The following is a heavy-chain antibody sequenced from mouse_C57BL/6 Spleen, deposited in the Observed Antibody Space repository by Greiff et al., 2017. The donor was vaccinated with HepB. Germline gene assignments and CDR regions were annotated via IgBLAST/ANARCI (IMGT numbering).Heavy chain of an antibody. CDR3: ARGTTVVADY. J-gene: IGHJ2*01. Sequence: QVQLQQPGAELVKPGASVKLSCKASGYTFTSYWMQWVKQRPGQGLEWIGEIDPSDSHTNYNQKFKGKATLTVDTSSSTAYLQLSSLTSEDSAVYYCARGTTVVADYWGQGTTLTVSS. V-gene: IGHV1-50*01. CDR1: GYTFTSYW. D-gene: IGHD1-1*01. CDR2: IDPSDSHT.